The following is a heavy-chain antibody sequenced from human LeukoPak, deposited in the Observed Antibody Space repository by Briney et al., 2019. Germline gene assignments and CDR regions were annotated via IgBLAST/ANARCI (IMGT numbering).Heavy chain of an antibody. CDR1: GFTFSSYG. D-gene: IGHD3-3*01. V-gene: IGHV3-30*02. J-gene: IGHJ3*02. Sequence: GGSLRLSCAASGFTFSSYGMHWVRQAPGKGLEWVAFIRYDGSNKYYADSVKGRFTISRDNSKNTLYLQMNSLRAEDTAVYYCAKDGALRFLEWFLDAFDIWGQGTMVTVSS. CDR2: IRYDGSNK. CDR3: AKDGALRFLEWFLDAFDI.